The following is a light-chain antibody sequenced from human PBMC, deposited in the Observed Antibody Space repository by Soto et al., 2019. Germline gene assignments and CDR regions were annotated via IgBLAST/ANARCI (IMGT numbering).Light chain of an antibody. J-gene: IGKJ5*01. Sequence: EIVLTQSPGTLSLSPGERATLSCRASQSVSGAYLAWYQQKPGQAPRLLIYDASSRATGIPDRFSGSGSGTHFTLTIIRLEPEDFALYYCQQYGSSPRITFGQGTRLEIK. CDR2: DAS. CDR3: QQYGSSPRIT. V-gene: IGKV3-20*01. CDR1: QSVSGAY.